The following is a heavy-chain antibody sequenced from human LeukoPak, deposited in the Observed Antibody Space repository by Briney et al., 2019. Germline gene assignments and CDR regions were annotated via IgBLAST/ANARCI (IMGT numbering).Heavy chain of an antibody. CDR2: INHSGST. V-gene: IGHV4-34*01. J-gene: IGHJ4*02. Sequence: SETLSLTCAVYGGSFSGYYWSWIRQPPGKGLEWIGEINHSGSTNYNPSLKSRVTLSVDTSKNQFSLKLSSVTAADTAVYYCGRGGGSGWYTPPHHYFDSWAQGTLVTVS. CDR1: GGSFSGYY. D-gene: IGHD6-19*01. CDR3: GRGGGSGWYTPPHHYFDS.